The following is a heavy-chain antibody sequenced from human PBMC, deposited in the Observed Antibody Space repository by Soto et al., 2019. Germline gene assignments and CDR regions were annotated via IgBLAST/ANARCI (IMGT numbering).Heavy chain of an antibody. Sequence: QSQTLSLTCTVSGGSISSYYWSWIRQPPGKGLEWIGYIYYSGSTNYNPSLKSRVTISVDTSKNQFSLKLSSVTAADTAVYYCAREPLLSGSYLDWGQGTLVTVSS. CDR2: IYYSGST. CDR1: GGSISSYY. V-gene: IGHV4-59*01. CDR3: AREPLLSGSYLD. D-gene: IGHD1-26*01. J-gene: IGHJ4*02.